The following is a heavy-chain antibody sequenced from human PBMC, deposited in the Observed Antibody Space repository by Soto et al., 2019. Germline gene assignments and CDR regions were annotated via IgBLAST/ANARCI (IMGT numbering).Heavy chain of an antibody. J-gene: IGHJ4*02. V-gene: IGHV1-69*02. CDR1: GGTFSSYT. CDR2: VIPILGIA. Sequence: QVQLVQSGAEVKKPGSSVKVSCKASGGTFSSYTISWVRQAPGQGLEWMGRVIPILGIANYAQKVQGRVTITADKSTSTAYMELSSLRAEDTAVYYCAECSSTSCYDYWGQGTLVTVSS. D-gene: IGHD2-2*01. CDR3: AECSSTSCYDY.